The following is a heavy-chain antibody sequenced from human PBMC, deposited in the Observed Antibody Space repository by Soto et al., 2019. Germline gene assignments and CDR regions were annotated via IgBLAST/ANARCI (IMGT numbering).Heavy chain of an antibody. Sequence: QLQLQESGPGLVKPSETLSLTCTVSGGSLSTSSYYWGWIRQPPGRGLEWIGSIYYSGSTYYNPSLKSRVTISVDTSKNQFSLKLSSVTAADTAVYYCARVGATTVYYYGMDVWGQGTTVTVSS. J-gene: IGHJ6*02. V-gene: IGHV4-39*01. CDR2: IYYSGST. CDR3: ARVGATTVYYYGMDV. D-gene: IGHD1-26*01. CDR1: GGSLSTSSYY.